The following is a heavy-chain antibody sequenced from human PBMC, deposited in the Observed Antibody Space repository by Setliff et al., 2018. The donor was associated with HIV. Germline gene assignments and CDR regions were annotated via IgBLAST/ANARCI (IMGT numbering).Heavy chain of an antibody. V-gene: IGHV4-39*01. D-gene: IGHD3-3*01. CDR1: GHSISSSNYY. CDR3: ARHVVVFGVVIIVDYYMNV. CDR2: IYSSGST. J-gene: IGHJ6*03. Sequence: SETLSLTCTVSGHSISSSNYYWGWIRQPPGKGLEWIGSIYSSGSTYYNPSLKSRVTISVDTSKNQFSLKLSSVTAADTAVYYCARHVVVFGVVIIVDYYMNVWGRGTTVTVSS.